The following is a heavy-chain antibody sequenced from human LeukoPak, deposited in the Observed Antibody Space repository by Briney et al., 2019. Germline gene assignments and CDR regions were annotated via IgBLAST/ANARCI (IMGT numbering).Heavy chain of an antibody. J-gene: IGHJ4*02. Sequence: ASVKVSCKASGYIFTSYGISWVRQAPGQGLEWMGWMNPVSGNAGSAQKFQGRVTLTRDTSMSTAYMEVTSLRSDDTAFYYCARAPMGRGALYWGQGTLVTVNS. CDR1: GYIFTSYG. CDR3: ARAPMGRGALY. CDR2: MNPVSGNA. D-gene: IGHD3-10*01. V-gene: IGHV1-8*02.